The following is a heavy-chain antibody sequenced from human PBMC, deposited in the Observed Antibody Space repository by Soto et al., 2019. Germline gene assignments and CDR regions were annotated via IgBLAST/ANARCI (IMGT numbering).Heavy chain of an antibody. J-gene: IGHJ4*02. Sequence: SETLSLTCTVSGGSISSSSYYWGWIRQPPGKGLEWIGSIYYSGSTYYNPSLKSRVTISVDTSKNQFSLKLSSVTAADTAVYYWARDLGLAVAGSYFAYWAREPWSPSPQ. CDR2: IYYSGST. V-gene: IGHV4-39*07. CDR1: GGSISSSSYY. CDR3: ARDLGLAVAGSYFAY. D-gene: IGHD6-19*01.